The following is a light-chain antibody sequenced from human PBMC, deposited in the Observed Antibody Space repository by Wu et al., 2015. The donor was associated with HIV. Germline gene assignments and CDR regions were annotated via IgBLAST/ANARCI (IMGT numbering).Light chain of an antibody. Sequence: EIVLTQSPGTLSLSPGGRGTLSCRASQSVSSSYLAWFQQKPGQAPRLLIYGASIRATGVPDRFSGSGSGTDFTLTISRLEPEDFAVYYCQHYGSSSQVTFGGGTKVEIK. J-gene: IGKJ4*01. CDR1: QSVSSSY. CDR2: GAS. CDR3: QHYGSSSQVT. V-gene: IGKV3-20*01.